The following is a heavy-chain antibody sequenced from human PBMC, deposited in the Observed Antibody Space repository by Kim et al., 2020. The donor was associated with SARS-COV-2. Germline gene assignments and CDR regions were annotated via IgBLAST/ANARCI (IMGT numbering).Heavy chain of an antibody. V-gene: IGHV3-21*01. CDR2: ISSSSSYI. CDR3: ARDRVGGDYYYYGMDV. D-gene: IGHD1-26*01. Sequence: GGSLRLSCAASGFTFSSYSMNWVRQAPGKGLEWVSSISSSSSYIYYADSVKGRFTISRDNAKNSLYLQMNSLRAEDTAVYYCARDRVGGDYYYYGMDVWGQGTTVTVSS. CDR1: GFTFSSYS. J-gene: IGHJ6*02.